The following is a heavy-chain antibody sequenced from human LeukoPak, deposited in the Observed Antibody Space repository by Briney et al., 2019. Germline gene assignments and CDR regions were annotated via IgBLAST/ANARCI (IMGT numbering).Heavy chain of an antibody. Sequence: SQTLSLTCTVSGGSISSSSYYWGWIRQPPGKGLEWIGSIYYRGSTYYNPSLKSRVTISVDTSKNQFSLKLSSVTAADTAVYYCARRVVVPAAIPVYYFDYWGQGTLVTVSS. J-gene: IGHJ4*02. CDR3: ARRVVVPAAIPVYYFDY. D-gene: IGHD2-2*01. CDR2: IYYRGST. V-gene: IGHV4-39*01. CDR1: GGSISSSSYY.